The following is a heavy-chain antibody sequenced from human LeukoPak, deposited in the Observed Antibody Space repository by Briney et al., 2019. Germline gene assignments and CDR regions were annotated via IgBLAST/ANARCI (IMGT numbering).Heavy chain of an antibody. D-gene: IGHD6-13*01. CDR1: GFTFGDYA. J-gene: IGHJ4*02. CDR2: IRSKAYGGTT. CDR3: ARGSSWYDPIDY. Sequence: GGSLRLSCTASGFTFGDYAMSWFRQAPGKGLEWVGFIRSKAYGGTTEYAASVKGRFTISRDDSKSIAYLQMNSLRAEDTAVYYCARGSSWYDPIDYWGQGTLVTVSS. V-gene: IGHV3-49*03.